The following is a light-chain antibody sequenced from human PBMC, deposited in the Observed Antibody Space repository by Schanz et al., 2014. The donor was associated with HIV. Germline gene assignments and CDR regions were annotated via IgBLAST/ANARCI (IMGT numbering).Light chain of an antibody. CDR3: VSYTGTHNPV. Sequence: QSVLTQPPSVSGAPGQRGTIACTGSRSNIGAGYDVHWYQQLPGAAPQLLIYGNTNRPAGVPDRFSGSKSGTSASLAITGLQAEDEADYYCVSYTGTHNPVFGGGTKLTVL. CDR1: RSNIGAGYD. J-gene: IGLJ2*01. V-gene: IGLV1-40*01. CDR2: GNT.